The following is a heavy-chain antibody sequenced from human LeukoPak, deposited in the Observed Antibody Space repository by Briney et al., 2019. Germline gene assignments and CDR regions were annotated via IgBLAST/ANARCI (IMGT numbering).Heavy chain of an antibody. CDR3: ARVGTTVKNGMDV. Sequence: GESLKISCKGSGYSFTSYWIGWVRQMPGKGLGWMGIIYPGDSDTRYSPSFQGQVTISADKSISTAYLQWSSLKASDTAMYYCARVGTTVKNGMDVWGQGTTVTVSS. J-gene: IGHJ6*02. CDR1: GYSFTSYW. D-gene: IGHD4-17*01. V-gene: IGHV5-51*01. CDR2: IYPGDSDT.